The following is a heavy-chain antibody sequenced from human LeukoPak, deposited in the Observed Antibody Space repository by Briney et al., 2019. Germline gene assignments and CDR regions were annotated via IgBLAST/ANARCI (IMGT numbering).Heavy chain of an antibody. CDR3: ARVAKKGVLRFLEWLSNYMDV. CDR1: GYSISSGYY. D-gene: IGHD3-3*01. Sequence: PSETLSLTCAVSGYSISSGYYWSWIRQPPGKGLEWIGEINHSGSTNYNPSLKSRVTISVDTSKNQFSLKLSSVTAADTAVYYCARVAKKGVLRFLEWLSNYMDVWGKGTTVTVSS. J-gene: IGHJ6*03. V-gene: IGHV4-34*01. CDR2: INHSGST.